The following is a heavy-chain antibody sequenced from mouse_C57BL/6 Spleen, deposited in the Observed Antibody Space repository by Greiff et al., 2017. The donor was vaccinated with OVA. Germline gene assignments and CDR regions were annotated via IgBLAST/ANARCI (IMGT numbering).Heavy chain of an antibody. CDR2: IYPGSGNT. J-gene: IGHJ1*03. D-gene: IGHD3-2*02. CDR1: GYTFTDYY. CDR3: ARYQGDWYFDV. V-gene: IGHV1-76*01. Sequence: VQLQQSGAELVRPGASVKLSCKASGYTFTDYYINWVKQRPGQGLEWIARIYPGSGNTYYNEKFKGKATLTAEKSSSTAYMQLSSLTSEDSAVYFGARYQGDWYFDVWGTGTTVTVSS.